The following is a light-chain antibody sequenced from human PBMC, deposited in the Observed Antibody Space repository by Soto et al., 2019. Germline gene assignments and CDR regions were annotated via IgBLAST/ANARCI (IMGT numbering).Light chain of an antibody. CDR2: MND. Sequence: QSVLTQPPSASGNPGQRLTISCSGSTSNILRNYVYWYRQFPGTAPRLLISMNDQRPSGVPDRFSGSKSGTSASLAISGLRSEDEADYYCASWDDTLSAYVFGNGTKLT. CDR1: TSNILRNY. V-gene: IGLV1-47*01. J-gene: IGLJ1*01. CDR3: ASWDDTLSAYV.